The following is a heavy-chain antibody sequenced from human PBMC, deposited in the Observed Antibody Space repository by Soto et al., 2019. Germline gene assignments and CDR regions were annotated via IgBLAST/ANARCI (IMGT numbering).Heavy chain of an antibody. CDR2: IVPIFGIT. J-gene: IGHJ6*02. Sequence: QVQLVQSGAEVKKPGSSVKVSCKVSGGTFSNYAIDWVRLAPGHGLEWMGGIVPIFGITYYTQKFQGRATIIADXSXTXSYLEMSSLRSEDTAIYYCARVEAVAGLYNYHGLDVWGQGTAVTVSS. D-gene: IGHD6-19*01. V-gene: IGHV1-69*12. CDR1: GGTFSNYA. CDR3: ARVEAVAGLYNYHGLDV.